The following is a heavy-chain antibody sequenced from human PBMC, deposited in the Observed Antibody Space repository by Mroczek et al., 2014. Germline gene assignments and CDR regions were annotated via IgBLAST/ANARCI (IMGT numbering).Heavy chain of an antibody. Sequence: QVQLVQSGAEVKKPGASVKVSCKASGYTFTGYYMHWVRQAPGQGLEWMGWINPNSGGTNYAQKFQGRVTMTRDTSISTAYMELSRLRSDDTAVYYCARDKGAVAGPYYYYYYMDVWGKGTTVTVS. CDR2: INPNSGGT. CDR3: ARDKGAVAGPYYYYYYMDV. J-gene: IGHJ6*03. D-gene: IGHD6-19*01. V-gene: IGHV1-2*02. CDR1: GYTFTGYY.